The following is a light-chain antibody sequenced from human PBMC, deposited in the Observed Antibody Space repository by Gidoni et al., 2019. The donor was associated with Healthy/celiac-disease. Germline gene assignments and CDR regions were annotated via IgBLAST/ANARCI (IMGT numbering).Light chain of an antibody. CDR2: AAS. J-gene: IGKJ3*01. Sequence: DIQMTQSPSPLSASVGDRVNITCRASQSISSYLNWYQQKPGKAPKLLIYAASSLQSGVPSRFSGSGSGTDFTLTISSLQPEDFATYYCQQSYSTLGTFGPGTKVEIK. CDR1: QSISSY. CDR3: QQSYSTLGT. V-gene: IGKV1-39*01.